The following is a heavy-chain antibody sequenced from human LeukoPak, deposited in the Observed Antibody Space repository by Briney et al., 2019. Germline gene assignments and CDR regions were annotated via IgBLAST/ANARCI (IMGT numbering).Heavy chain of an antibody. CDR2: IKQDGSAK. CDR3: ARWRGSTSERSDY. Sequence: GGSLRLSCTASGFTFSDYWMTWVRQAPGKGLEWVANIKQDGSAKYYVDSVKGRFTISRDNAKDSLYLQMDSLRVEDTATYYCARWRGSTSERSDYWGQGTLVTVSS. J-gene: IGHJ4*02. D-gene: IGHD2-2*01. V-gene: IGHV3-7*01. CDR1: GFTFSDYW.